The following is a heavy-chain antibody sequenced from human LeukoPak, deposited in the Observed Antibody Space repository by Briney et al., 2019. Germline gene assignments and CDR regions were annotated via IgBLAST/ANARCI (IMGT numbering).Heavy chain of an antibody. CDR2: ISSSGSTI. J-gene: IGHJ4*02. V-gene: IGHV3-11*04. Sequence: GGSLRLSCAASGFTFSDYYMSWIRQAPGKGLEWVSYISSSGSTIYYADSVKGRFTISRDNAKNSLYLQMNSLRDEDTALYYCARAIASYGNSAYWGQGILVTVSS. D-gene: IGHD4-23*01. CDR3: ARAIASYGNSAY. CDR1: GFTFSDYY.